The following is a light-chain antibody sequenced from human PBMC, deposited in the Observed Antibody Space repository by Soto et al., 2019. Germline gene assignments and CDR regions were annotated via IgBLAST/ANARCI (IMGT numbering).Light chain of an antibody. CDR1: QSVLYSSNNKNY. CDR2: WAS. Sequence: IVMTHSPDSLALSLGDRASINCKSSQSVLYSSNNKNYLAWYQQKPGQPPKLLIYWASTRESGVPDRFSGSGSGTDFTLTISSLQAEDVAVYYCQQYYNSPLTFGGGTKVDIK. J-gene: IGKJ4*01. CDR3: QQYYNSPLT. V-gene: IGKV4-1*01.